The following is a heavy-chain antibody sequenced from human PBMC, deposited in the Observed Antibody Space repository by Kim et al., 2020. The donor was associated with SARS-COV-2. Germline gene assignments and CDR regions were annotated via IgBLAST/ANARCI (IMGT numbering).Heavy chain of an antibody. V-gene: IGHV3-30*18. Sequence: GGSLRLSCAASGFTFSSYGMHWVRQAPGKGLEWVAVISYDGSNKYYADSVKGRFTISRDNSKNTLYLQMNSLRAEDTAVYYCAKAGDYYGSGSYYNLPEDYFDYWGQGTLVTVSS. CDR3: AKAGDYYGSGSYYNLPEDYFDY. J-gene: IGHJ4*02. CDR1: GFTFSSYG. CDR2: ISYDGSNK. D-gene: IGHD3-10*01.